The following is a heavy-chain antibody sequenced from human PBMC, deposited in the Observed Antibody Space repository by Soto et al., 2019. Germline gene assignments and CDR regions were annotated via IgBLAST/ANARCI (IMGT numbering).Heavy chain of an antibody. CDR3: ARAGSGWYTPNNWFDP. CDR1: GGSIGSYY. V-gene: IGHV4-59*01. Sequence: SETLSLTCTVSGGSIGSYYWSWIRQPPGKGLEWIGYIYYSGSTNYNPSLKSRVTISVDTSKNQFSLKLSSVTAADTAVYYCARAGSGWYTPNNWFDPWGQGTLVTVSS. CDR2: IYYSGST. J-gene: IGHJ5*02. D-gene: IGHD6-19*01.